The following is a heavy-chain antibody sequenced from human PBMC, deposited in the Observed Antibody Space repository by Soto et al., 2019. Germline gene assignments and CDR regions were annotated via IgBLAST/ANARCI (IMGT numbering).Heavy chain of an antibody. CDR2: ISSGSDTI. J-gene: IGHJ6*02. V-gene: IGHV3-48*02. D-gene: IGHD3-16*01. CDR3: ARPGEGVLFYYALDV. CDR1: GFTLSSYS. Sequence: EVQLVESGGGLVQPGGSLRLSCVASGFTLSSYSMNWVRQAPGKGLEWISYISSGSDTIYYADSVKGRFTVSRDNAKNSLYLQMNSLRDEDTAVYYCARPGEGVLFYYALDVWGQGTTVIVSS.